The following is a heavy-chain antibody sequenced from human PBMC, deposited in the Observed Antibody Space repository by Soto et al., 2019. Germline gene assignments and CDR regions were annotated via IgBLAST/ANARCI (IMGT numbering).Heavy chain of an antibody. J-gene: IGHJ6*02. V-gene: IGHV4-39*01. Sequence: SETPSLTCDVSGDTISTGGYSWGWIRQPPGKGLEWIGTFYYSENTYYNPSLKSRVTISVDTSKNQYSLKLSSVTAADTAVYYCAKLAGYCSGNSCHGDYAMDVWGQGTTVTVSS. CDR1: GDTISTGGYS. D-gene: IGHD2-2*01. CDR2: FYYSENT. CDR3: AKLAGYCSGNSCHGDYAMDV.